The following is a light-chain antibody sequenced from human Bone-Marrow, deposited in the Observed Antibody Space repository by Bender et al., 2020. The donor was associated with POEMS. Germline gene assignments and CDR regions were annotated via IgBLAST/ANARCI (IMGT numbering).Light chain of an antibody. J-gene: IGLJ3*02. CDR1: SSNIGAHA. V-gene: IGLV1-44*01. CDR3: AGWDDSLNGWV. CDR2: SSH. Sequence: QSVLTQPPSESGTPGQRVTISCSGGSSNIGAHAVNWYQHLPGTAPKLLIYSSHRRPSEVPDRFSGSRSGTSASLAISGLQSEDEADYYCAGWDDSLNGWVFGGGTKLTVL.